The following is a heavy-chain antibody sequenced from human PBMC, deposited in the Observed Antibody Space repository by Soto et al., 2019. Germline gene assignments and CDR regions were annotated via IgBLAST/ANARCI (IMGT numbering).Heavy chain of an antibody. Sequence: PSETLSLTCTVSGGSIGSSRCHWCWIRQPPGKGLEWIASIKYSGTTFYNPSLKSRVTLSVDTSKNQFALKLTSVTAADTAVYYCARRYGGNFDYWGQGTLVTVSS. V-gene: IGHV4-39*06. CDR3: ARRYGGNFDY. D-gene: IGHD1-26*01. CDR2: IKYSGTT. CDR1: GGSIGSSRCH. J-gene: IGHJ4*02.